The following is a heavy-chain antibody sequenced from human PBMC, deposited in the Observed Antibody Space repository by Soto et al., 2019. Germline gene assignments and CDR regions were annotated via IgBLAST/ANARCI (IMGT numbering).Heavy chain of an antibody. CDR2: IFYFGST. CDR1: GGSISSYY. CDR3: ARAIVVRGVIITPRYYGMDV. V-gene: IGHV4-59*12. J-gene: IGHJ6*02. Sequence: SETLSLTCTVSGGSISSYYWSWIRQTPGKGLEWIGYIFYFGSTNYNPSLKSRVTLSIDTSKNQFSLKLTSVTAADTAVYYCARAIVVRGVIITPRYYGMDVWGQGTTVTVSS. D-gene: IGHD3-10*01.